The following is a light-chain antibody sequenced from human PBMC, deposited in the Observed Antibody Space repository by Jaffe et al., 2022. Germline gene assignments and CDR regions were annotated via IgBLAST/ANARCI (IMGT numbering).Light chain of an antibody. Sequence: DIQMTQSPSSVSASVGDRVTITCRASQGISSWLAWYQQKPGKAPKLLIFAASSLKFGVPSRFSGSGSGTDFTLTINNLQPEDFATYFCQQGYSFPSLSFGGGTKVEI. J-gene: IGKJ4*01. V-gene: IGKV1D-12*01. CDR1: QGISSW. CDR2: AAS. CDR3: QQGYSFPSLS.